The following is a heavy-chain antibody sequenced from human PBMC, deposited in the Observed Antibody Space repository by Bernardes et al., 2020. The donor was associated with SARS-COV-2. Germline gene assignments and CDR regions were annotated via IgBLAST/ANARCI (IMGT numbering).Heavy chain of an antibody. V-gene: IGHV4-59*01. CDR1: GGSISGYY. Sequence: SETLSLTCTVSGGSISGYYWSWVRKPPGKGLEWIGYLSYDGVSNYSPSLESRVTISIDTSQNQFSLKLSSVTAADTAVYFCARGAGIPQVLDFWARGILVTVSS. CDR3: ARGAGIPQVLDF. CDR2: LSYDGVS. J-gene: IGHJ4*02.